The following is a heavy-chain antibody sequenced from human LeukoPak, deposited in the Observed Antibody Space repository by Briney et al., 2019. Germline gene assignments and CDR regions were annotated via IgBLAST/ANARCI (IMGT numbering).Heavy chain of an antibody. CDR3: ARGDYSGTYYYFDY. D-gene: IGHD1-26*01. CDR2: INPNSGGT. CDR1: GYTFSGYY. Sequence: EASVKVSCKASGYTFSGYYMHWVRQAPGQGLEWMGWINPNSGGTDYAQKFQGRVTMIRDTSISTAYMELSRLRSDDTAVYYCARGDYSGTYYYFDYWGQGTLVTVSS. J-gene: IGHJ4*02. V-gene: IGHV1-2*02.